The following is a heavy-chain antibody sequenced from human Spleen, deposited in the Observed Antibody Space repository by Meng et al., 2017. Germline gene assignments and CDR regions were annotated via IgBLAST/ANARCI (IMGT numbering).Heavy chain of an antibody. CDR3: GRGPGSYHYYYDMDV. Sequence: VQLQQWGAGLLKPSEPLSLPCAVSGGSISSSNWWSWVRQPPGKGLEWIGEISHSGSTNYNPSLKSRVTISVDTSKNQFSLKLSSVTAADTAVYYCGRGPGSYHYYYDMDVWGLGTTVTVSS. CDR2: ISHSGST. CDR1: GGSISSSNW. D-gene: IGHD2-15*01. V-gene: IGHV4-4*02. J-gene: IGHJ6*02.